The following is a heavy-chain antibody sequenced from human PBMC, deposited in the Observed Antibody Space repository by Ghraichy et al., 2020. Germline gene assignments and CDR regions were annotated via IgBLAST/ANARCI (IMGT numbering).Heavy chain of an antibody. V-gene: IGHV4-39*01. J-gene: IGHJ5*02. D-gene: IGHD3-10*01. CDR2: IYYSGST. CDR1: GRSISSSSGYH. Sequence: SETLSLTCSVSGRSISSSSGYHCGWIRQPPGKGLEWIGSIYYSGSTYYNPSLKSRVTISVDTSKNQFSLKLSSVTAADTAIYYCARTYYYGSGSSNWFDPGGQGTLVSVSS. CDR3: ARTYYYGSGSSNWFDP.